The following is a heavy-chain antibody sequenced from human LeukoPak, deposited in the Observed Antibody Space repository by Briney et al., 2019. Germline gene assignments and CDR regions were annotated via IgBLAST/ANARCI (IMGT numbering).Heavy chain of an antibody. J-gene: IGHJ4*02. V-gene: IGHV1-18*01. CDR3: ARDLPRPLGTYHYDSTWARGDY. CDR2: ISAYNGNT. D-gene: IGHD3-22*01. Sequence: ASVKVSCKASGYTFTSYGISWVRQAPGQGLEWMGWISAYNGNTNYAQKLQGRVTMTTDTSTSTAYMELRSLRSDDTAVYYCARDLPRPLGTYHYDSTWARGDYWGQGTLVTVSS. CDR1: GYTFTSYG.